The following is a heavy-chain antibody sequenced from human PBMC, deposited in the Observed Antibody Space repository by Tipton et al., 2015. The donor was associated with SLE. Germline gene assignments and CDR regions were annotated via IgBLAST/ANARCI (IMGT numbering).Heavy chain of an antibody. D-gene: IGHD3-22*01. CDR3: ARASYYYDSSGYGY. CDR1: GGSISSSNW. Sequence: TLSLTCAVSGGSISSSNWWSWVRQPPGKGLEWIGEIYHSGSTNYNPSLKSRVTISVDTSKNQFSLKLSSVTAADTAVYYCARASYYYDSSGYGYWGQGTLVTVSS. CDR2: IYHSGST. V-gene: IGHV4-4*02. J-gene: IGHJ4*02.